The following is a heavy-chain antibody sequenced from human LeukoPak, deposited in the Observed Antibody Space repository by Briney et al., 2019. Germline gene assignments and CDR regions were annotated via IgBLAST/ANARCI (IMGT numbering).Heavy chain of an antibody. Sequence: PSETLSLTCAVYGGSFSGYYWSWIRQPPGKGLEWIGEINHSGSTNYNPSLKSRVTISVDTSKNQFSLKLSSVTAADTAVYYCARAGYCSGGSCHHYYYYGMDVWGQGTTVTVSS. CDR1: GGSFSGYY. CDR3: ARAGYCSGGSCHHYYYYGMDV. V-gene: IGHV4-34*01. CDR2: INHSGST. J-gene: IGHJ6*02. D-gene: IGHD2-15*01.